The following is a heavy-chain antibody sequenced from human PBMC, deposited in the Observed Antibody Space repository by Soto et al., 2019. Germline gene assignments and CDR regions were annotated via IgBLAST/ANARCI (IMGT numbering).Heavy chain of an antibody. CDR3: ARKAWTRLDY. D-gene: IGHD1-1*01. J-gene: IGHJ4*02. V-gene: IGHV4-4*02. Sequence: QLQLQESGPGLVKPSGTLSLTCGVSGGSLSTPVWWSWVRLPPGKGLEWIGEVFHSGSANYNPSLQSRVTISLDKSTNQFSLRLSSVTAADTAVYYCARKAWTRLDYWGQGAPVTVSS. CDR2: VFHSGSA. CDR1: GGSLSTPVW.